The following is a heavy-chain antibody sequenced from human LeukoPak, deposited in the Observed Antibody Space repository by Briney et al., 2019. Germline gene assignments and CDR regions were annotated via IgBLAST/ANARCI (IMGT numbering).Heavy chain of an antibody. V-gene: IGHV4-30-2*01. CDR2: IYHSGST. Sequence: PSETLSLTCAVSGGSISSGGYSWSWIRQPPGKGLEWIGYIYHSGSTYYNPSLKSRVTISVDRSKNQFSLKLSSVTAADTAVYYCARSAQVRDILTAPFDYWGQGTLVTVSS. D-gene: IGHD3-9*01. J-gene: IGHJ4*02. CDR3: ARSAQVRDILTAPFDY. CDR1: GGSISSGGYS.